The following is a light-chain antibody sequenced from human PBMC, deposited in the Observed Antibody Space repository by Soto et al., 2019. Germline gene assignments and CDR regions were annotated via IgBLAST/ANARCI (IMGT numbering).Light chain of an antibody. CDR2: DVT. Sequence: GTSSDVGGYNYVSWYQQLPGKAPKLMIYDVTKRPSGVPHRFSGSKSGNTASLTISGLQAEDEADYYCCSYAGTFTFVFGAGTKVTVL. V-gene: IGLV2-11*03. CDR3: CSYAGTFTFV. CDR1: SSDVGGYNY. J-gene: IGLJ1*01.